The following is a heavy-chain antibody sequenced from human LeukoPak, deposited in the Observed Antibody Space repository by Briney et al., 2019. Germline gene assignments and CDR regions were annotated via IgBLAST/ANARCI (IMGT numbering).Heavy chain of an antibody. J-gene: IGHJ4*02. CDR3: AASDDYGDYYFDY. CDR1: GFTFSSYW. CDR2: INQDGSDK. D-gene: IGHD4-17*01. V-gene: IGHV3-7*03. Sequence: GGSLRLSCAASGFTFSSYWMSWVRQAPGRGLEWVANINQDGSDKSYVDSVKGRFTISRDNSKNTLYLQMNSLRAEDTAVYYCAASDDYGDYYFDYWGQGTLVTVSS.